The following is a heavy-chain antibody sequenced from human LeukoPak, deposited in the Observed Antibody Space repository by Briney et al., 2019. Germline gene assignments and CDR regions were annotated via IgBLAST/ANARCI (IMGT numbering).Heavy chain of an antibody. Sequence: GGSLRLSCAASGFTFSSYSMNWVRQAPGKGLEWVSAISGSGGSTYYADSVKGRFTISRDNSKNTLYLQMNSLRAEDTAVYYCAKHSSSWYGDLDYWGQGTLVTVSS. J-gene: IGHJ4*02. CDR1: GFTFSSYS. CDR2: ISGSGGST. CDR3: AKHSSSWYGDLDY. V-gene: IGHV3-23*01. D-gene: IGHD6-13*01.